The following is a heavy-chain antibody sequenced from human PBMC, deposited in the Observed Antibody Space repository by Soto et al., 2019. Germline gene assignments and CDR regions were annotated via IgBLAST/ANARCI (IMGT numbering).Heavy chain of an antibody. V-gene: IGHV4-59*01. J-gene: IGHJ6*02. CDR1: GGSISRYY. CDR2: VYYSGTT. CDR3: SRAPSAYSRGYGMDV. D-gene: IGHD5-18*01. Sequence: SETLSLTCTVSGGSISRYYWSWIRQPPGKGLEWIGYVYYSGTTNYNPSLRSRVTISVDTSNNQFSLRLSSVTAADTAVYFCSRAPSAYSRGYGMDVWGQGTTVTVSS.